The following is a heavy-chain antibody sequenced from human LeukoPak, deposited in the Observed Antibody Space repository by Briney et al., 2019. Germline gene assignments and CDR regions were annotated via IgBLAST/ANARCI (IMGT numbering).Heavy chain of an antibody. CDR2: INHSGST. D-gene: IGHD4-17*01. J-gene: IGHJ6*03. CDR3: ARGATVTGHYYYYMDV. CDR1: GGSFSGYY. V-gene: IGHV4-34*01. Sequence: SETLSLTCAVYGGSFSGYYWSWIRQPPGKGLEWIGEINHSGSTNYNPSLKSRVTISVDTYKNQSSLKLSSVTAADTAVYYCARGATVTGHYYYYMDVWGKGTTVTVSS.